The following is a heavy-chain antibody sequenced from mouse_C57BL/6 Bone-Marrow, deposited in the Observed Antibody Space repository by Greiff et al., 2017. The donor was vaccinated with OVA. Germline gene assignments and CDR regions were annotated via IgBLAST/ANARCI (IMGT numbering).Heavy chain of an antibody. J-gene: IGHJ2*01. CDR2: IDPENGAT. Sequence: EVQLQQSGAELVRPGASVKLSCTASGFNIKDDYMHWVKQRPEQGLEWIGWIDPENGATEYASKFQGKATITADTSSNTAYLQLSSLTSEDTAVYYCTTGYGSSGYYFDYWGQGTTLTVSS. V-gene: IGHV14-4*01. CDR3: TTGYGSSGYYFDY. D-gene: IGHD1-1*01. CDR1: GFNIKDDY.